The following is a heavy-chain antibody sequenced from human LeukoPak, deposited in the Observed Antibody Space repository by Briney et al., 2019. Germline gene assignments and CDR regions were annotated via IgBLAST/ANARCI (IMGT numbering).Heavy chain of an antibody. CDR2: ISSSSSYI. CDR1: GFTFSSYW. D-gene: IGHD6-13*01. Sequence: PGGSLRLSCAASGFTFSSYWMSWVRQAPGKGLEWVSSISSSSSYIYYADSVKGRFTISRDNAKNSLYLQMNSLRAEDTAVYYCARSFGSQQLENYYYYYGMDVWGQGTTVTVSS. J-gene: IGHJ6*02. CDR3: ARSFGSQQLENYYYYYGMDV. V-gene: IGHV3-21*01.